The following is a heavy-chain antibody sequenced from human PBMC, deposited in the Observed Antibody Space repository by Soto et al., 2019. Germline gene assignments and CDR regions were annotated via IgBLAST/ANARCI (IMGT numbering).Heavy chain of an antibody. J-gene: IGHJ4*02. CDR1: GFSFSSHA. CDR2: ISAGSGNT. CDR3: ARQKLKSSTWYGSLDS. Sequence: ESVGGFVQPGGSLRLSCVASGFSFSSHAMTWVRQAPGKGLEWVSVISAGSGNTYYAESVKGRFTVSRDNSKNTLWLQMDSLRVEDTGLYYCARQKLKSSTWYGSLDSWGQGTLVTVSS. V-gene: IGHV3-23*01. D-gene: IGHD2-2*01.